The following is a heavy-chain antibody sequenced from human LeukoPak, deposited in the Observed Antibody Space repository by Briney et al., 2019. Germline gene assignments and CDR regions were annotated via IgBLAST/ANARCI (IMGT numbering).Heavy chain of an antibody. Sequence: GASVKVSCKAFGYTFTSNYMHWVRQAPGQGPEWMGVISPSGGSTTYAQKFQGRVTLTRDMSTSTDYLELSSLRSEDTAVYYCARGGYYDILTGGYMDVWGKGTTVTVSS. CDR3: ARGGYYDILTGGYMDV. V-gene: IGHV1-46*01. CDR2: ISPSGGST. D-gene: IGHD3-9*01. CDR1: GYTFTSNY. J-gene: IGHJ6*03.